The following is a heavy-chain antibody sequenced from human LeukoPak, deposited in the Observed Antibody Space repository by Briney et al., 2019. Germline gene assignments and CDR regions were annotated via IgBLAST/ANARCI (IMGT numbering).Heavy chain of an antibody. CDR3: ARADRVVVPAATDYYFDY. J-gene: IGHJ4*02. CDR1: GYTFTNYA. D-gene: IGHD2-2*01. V-gene: IGHV1-8*03. Sequence: GASVKVSCKASGYTFTNYAFNWVRQATGQGLEWMGWMNPNSGNTGYAQKFQGRVTITRNTSISTAYMELSSLRSEDTAVYYCARADRVVVPAATDYYFDYWGQGTLVAVSS. CDR2: MNPNSGNT.